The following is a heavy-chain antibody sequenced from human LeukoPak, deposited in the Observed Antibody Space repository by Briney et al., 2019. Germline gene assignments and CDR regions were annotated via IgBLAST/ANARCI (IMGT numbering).Heavy chain of an antibody. J-gene: IGHJ3*02. CDR1: GGSIGGYY. CDR3: ARPGVGSGRYGAFDI. CDR2: IYYSGST. D-gene: IGHD5-18*01. V-gene: IGHV4-59*08. Sequence: PSETLSLTCLVSGGSIGGYYWSWIRQPPGKGLEWIGYIYYSGSTNYNPSLKSRVTISVDTSKNQLSLKLSSVTAADTAVYYCARPGVGSGRYGAFDIWGQGTMVTVSS.